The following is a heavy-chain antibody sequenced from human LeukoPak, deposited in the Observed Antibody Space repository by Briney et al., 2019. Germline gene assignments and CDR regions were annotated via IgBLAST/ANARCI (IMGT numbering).Heavy chain of an antibody. CDR1: GSTVSTNY. CDR3: ARVMVSGAAGMDYFDY. J-gene: IGHJ4*02. CDR2: IYSGGSA. Sequence: GGSLRLSCAASGSTVSTNYMSWVRQAPGKGLEWVSIIYSGGSAYYADSLKDRFTISRDNSENTVYLQINSLRVEDTAVYYCARVMVSGAAGMDYFDYWGQGTLVPSPQ. D-gene: IGHD6-13*01. V-gene: IGHV3-66*01.